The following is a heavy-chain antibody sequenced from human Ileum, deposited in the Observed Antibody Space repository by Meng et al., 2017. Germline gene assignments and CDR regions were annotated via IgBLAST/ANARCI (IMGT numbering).Heavy chain of an antibody. CDR2: IWFDGSKT. CDR1: GFTLRGYG. V-gene: IGHV3-33*01. Sequence: QECRGEAGGGVAQLGTFRGSSCVAFGFTLRGYGMHWVRQAPGKGLEWVAVIWFDGSKTYYADSVKGRFTVARDNSKNTLYLQMNSLRADDTAVYYCARYRSGSSDYWGPGTLVTVSS. CDR3: ARYRSGSSDY. J-gene: IGHJ4*02. D-gene: IGHD6-19*01.